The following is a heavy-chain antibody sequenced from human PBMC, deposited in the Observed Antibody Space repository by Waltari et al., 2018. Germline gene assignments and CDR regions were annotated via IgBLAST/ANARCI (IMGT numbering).Heavy chain of an antibody. CDR1: GFTVSSNY. CDR3: ARKRTGSWFDP. J-gene: IGHJ5*02. D-gene: IGHD3-10*01. CDR2: IYSGGST. V-gene: IGHV3-53*01. Sequence: EVQLVESGGGLIQPGGSLRLSCAASGFTVSSNYMSWVRQAPGKGREWVAVIYSGGSTYYADSVKGRLTISRDNSKNTLYLQMNSLRAEDTAVYYCARKRTGSWFDPWGQGTLVTVSS.